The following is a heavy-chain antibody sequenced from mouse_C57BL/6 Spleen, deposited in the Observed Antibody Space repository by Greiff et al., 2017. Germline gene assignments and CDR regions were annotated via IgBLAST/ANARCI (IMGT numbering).Heavy chain of an antibody. CDR1: GYSITSGYY. CDR2: ISYDGSN. D-gene: IGHD2-3*01. V-gene: IGHV3-6*01. J-gene: IGHJ3*01. CDR3: ARAFDGYLAWFAY. Sequence: EVKLLESGPGLVKPSQSLSLTCSVTGYSITSGYYWNWIRQFPGNKLEWMGYISYDGSNNYNPSLKNRISITRDTSKNQFFLKLNSVTTEDTATYYCARAFDGYLAWFAYWGQGTLVTVSA.